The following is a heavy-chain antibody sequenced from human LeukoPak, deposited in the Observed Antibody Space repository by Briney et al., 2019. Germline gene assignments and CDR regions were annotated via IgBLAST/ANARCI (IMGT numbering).Heavy chain of an antibody. CDR3: ARDDSYGSGSPLDY. CDR1: GGSISSYY. D-gene: IGHD3-10*01. V-gene: IGHV4-59*12. CDR2: IYYSGST. J-gene: IGHJ4*02. Sequence: SETLSLTCTVSGGSISSYYWSWIRQPPGKGLEWIGYIYYSGSTNYNPSLKSRVTISVDKSKNQFSLKPSSVTAADTAVYYCARDDSYGSGSPLDYWGQGTLVTVSS.